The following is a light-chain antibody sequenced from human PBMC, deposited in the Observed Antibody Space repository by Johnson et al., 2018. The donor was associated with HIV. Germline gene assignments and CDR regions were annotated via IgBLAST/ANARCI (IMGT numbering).Light chain of an antibody. V-gene: IGLV1-51*02. CDR3: GTWDASLSVNV. CDR1: SSNIGNNY. J-gene: IGLJ1*01. CDR2: EDN. Sequence: QSVLTQPPSVSAAPGQKVTISCSGSSSNIGNNYVSWYRQLPGTAPKVLIYEDNKRPSGVPDRFSGSKSGTSATLDITGLQRGDEADYYCGTWDASLSVNVFGPGTKVTVL.